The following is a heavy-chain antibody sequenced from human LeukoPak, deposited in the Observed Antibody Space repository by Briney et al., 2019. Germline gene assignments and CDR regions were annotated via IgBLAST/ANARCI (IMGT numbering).Heavy chain of an antibody. D-gene: IGHD3-3*01. V-gene: IGHV3-7*03. Sequence: GGSLRLSCAASGFTFSDYYMSRIRQAPGKGLEWVANIKHDGSEKYYVDSVKGRFTTSRDNAKNSLYLQMNSLRADDTAIYYCARDERLLSFLKWGQGTLVTVPS. CDR2: IKHDGSEK. J-gene: IGHJ4*02. CDR3: ARDERLLSFLK. CDR1: GFTFSDYY.